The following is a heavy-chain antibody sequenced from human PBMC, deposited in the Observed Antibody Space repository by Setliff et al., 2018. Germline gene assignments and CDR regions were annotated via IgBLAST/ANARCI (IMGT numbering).Heavy chain of an antibody. V-gene: IGHV3-21*04. CDR3: ARELENSSGQYPYYYYYYMDV. Sequence: GVLRLSCAASGFTFSSYSMNWVRQAPGKGLEWVSSISISGRYIYYADSVKGRFTISRDNSKNTVYLQMNSLRAEDTALYYCARELENSSGQYPYYYYYYMDVWGKGTTVTVSS. D-gene: IGHD3-22*01. J-gene: IGHJ6*03. CDR2: ISISGRYI. CDR1: GFTFSSYS.